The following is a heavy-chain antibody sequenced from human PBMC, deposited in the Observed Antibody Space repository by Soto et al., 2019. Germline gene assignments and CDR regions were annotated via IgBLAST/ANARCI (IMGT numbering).Heavy chain of an antibody. D-gene: IGHD3-9*01. J-gene: IGHJ4*02. V-gene: IGHV3-23*01. Sequence: EVQLLESGGGLVQPGGSLRLSCAASGFTFSSYAMSWVRQAPGKGLEWVSAISGSGGSTYYADSVKGRFTISRDNSKNTLYLQMNSLRAEDTAVYYCAKYRLFGLTGYYLSWGQGTLVTVS. CDR3: AKYRLFGLTGYYLS. CDR1: GFTFSSYA. CDR2: ISGSGGST.